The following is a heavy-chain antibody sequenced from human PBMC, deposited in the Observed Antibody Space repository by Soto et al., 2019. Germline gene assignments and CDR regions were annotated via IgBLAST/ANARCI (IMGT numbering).Heavy chain of an antibody. J-gene: IGHJ4*02. D-gene: IGHD1-26*01. CDR1: GGSVSNDAYY. CDR2: IYHSGST. V-gene: IGHV4-61*08. Sequence: QVQLQESGPGLVKPSETLSLTCIVSGGSVSNDAYYWSWIRQPPGKGLEWIGYIYHSGSTYYNPSLKMRVTISADTSANQFSLKVSSVTAADTAVYYCARLGIGWEFPFDYWGQGTLVNVSS. CDR3: ARLGIGWEFPFDY.